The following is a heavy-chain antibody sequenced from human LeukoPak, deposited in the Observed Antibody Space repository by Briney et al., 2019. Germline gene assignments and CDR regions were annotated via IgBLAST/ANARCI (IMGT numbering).Heavy chain of an antibody. CDR2: FDPEHGET. J-gene: IGHJ5*02. D-gene: IGHD6-13*01. V-gene: IGHV1-24*01. Sequence: GASVKVSCKVSGNTLTELSMHWVRQAPGKGLEWMGGFDPEHGETIYAQTFQDRVTMTEDTSTGTAYMELSSLRSDDTAVYYCAREGSFVDSSSWYIPGENWFDPWGQGTLVTVSS. CDR1: GNTLTELS. CDR3: AREGSFVDSSSWYIPGENWFDP.